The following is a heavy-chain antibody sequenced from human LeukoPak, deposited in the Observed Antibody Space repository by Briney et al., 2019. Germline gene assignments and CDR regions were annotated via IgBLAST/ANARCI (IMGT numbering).Heavy chain of an antibody. CDR3: ASWAAATERRDFDY. CDR2: INPNSGGT. CDR1: GYTSTGYY. V-gene: IGHV1-2*02. Sequence: ASVKVSCKASGYTSTGYYMHWVRQAPGQGLEWMGWINPNSGGTNYAQKFQGRVTMTRDTSISTAYMELSRLRSDDTAVYYCASWAAATERRDFDYWGQGTLVTVSS. D-gene: IGHD2-15*01. J-gene: IGHJ4*02.